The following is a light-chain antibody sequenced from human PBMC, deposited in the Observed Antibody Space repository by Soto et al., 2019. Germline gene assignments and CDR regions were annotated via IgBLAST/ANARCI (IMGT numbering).Light chain of an antibody. Sequence: EIVLTQSPATLSFSPGERATLSCRASQSVSSYLAWYQQKPGQAPRLLIYDASNRATGIPARFSGSGSGTDFTLTISSLQPDDFATYYCQQYDTSITFGQGTRLEIK. CDR2: DAS. J-gene: IGKJ5*01. CDR3: QQYDTSIT. CDR1: QSVSSY. V-gene: IGKV3-11*01.